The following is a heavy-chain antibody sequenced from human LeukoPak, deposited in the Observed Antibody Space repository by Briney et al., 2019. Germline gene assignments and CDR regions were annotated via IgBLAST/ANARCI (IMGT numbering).Heavy chain of an antibody. V-gene: IGHV3-23*01. CDR2: FSGASST. J-gene: IGHJ4*02. Sequence: GGSLRLSCAASGFTFTSYAMSWVRQAPGKGLEWVSTFSGASSTSYADAVKGRVTISRDNFKNILYLQMNSLRAEDTAVYYCAKLKQWQPQRYFFEYWGQGALVTVAS. CDR3: AKLKQWQPQRYFFEY. D-gene: IGHD6-19*01. CDR1: GFTFTSYA.